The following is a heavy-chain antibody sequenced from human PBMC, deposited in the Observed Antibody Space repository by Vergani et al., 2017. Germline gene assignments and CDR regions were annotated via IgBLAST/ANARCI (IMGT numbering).Heavy chain of an antibody. D-gene: IGHD2-15*01. CDR3: ARALGYCSCGSCYWEAVDI. CDR2: IIPILGIA. Sequence: QVQLVQSGAEVKKPGSSVKVSCKASGGTFSSHAISWVRQAPGQGLEWMGRIIPILGIANSAQQFHVRVTSTADKYTSTAYMELSRLRSEDTAVYYCARALGYCSCGSCYWEAVDIWGQGTMVTVSS. J-gene: IGHJ3*02. CDR1: GGTFSSHA. V-gene: IGHV1-69*04.